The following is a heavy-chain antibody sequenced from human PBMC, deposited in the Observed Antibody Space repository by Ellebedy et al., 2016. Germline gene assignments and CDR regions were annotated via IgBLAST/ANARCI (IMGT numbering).Heavy chain of an antibody. CDR1: GGSVSSDY. Sequence: SETLSLTCNVSGGSVSSDYWNWIRRPPGKGLEWIGYVFHTGTTNYNPSLKTRVTMSVDTSKSQFSLRLTSVTAADTAVYYCAKWNGGWYAFEVWGQGTMVTVSS. CDR2: VFHTGTT. CDR3: AKWNGGWYAFEV. V-gene: IGHV4-59*02. J-gene: IGHJ3*01. D-gene: IGHD6-19*01.